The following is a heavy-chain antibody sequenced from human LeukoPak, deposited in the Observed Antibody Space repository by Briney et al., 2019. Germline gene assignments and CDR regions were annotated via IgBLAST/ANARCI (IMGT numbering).Heavy chain of an antibody. CDR2: ISSSGSTI. Sequence: PGGSLRLSCAASGFTFSSYEMNWVRQAPGKGLEWVSYISSSGSTIYYADSVKGRFTISRDNSKNTLYLQMNSLRAEDTAVYYCVLLKRGYSYGYADYWGQGTLVTVSS. J-gene: IGHJ4*02. V-gene: IGHV3-48*03. CDR1: GFTFSSYE. D-gene: IGHD5-18*01. CDR3: VLLKRGYSYGYADY.